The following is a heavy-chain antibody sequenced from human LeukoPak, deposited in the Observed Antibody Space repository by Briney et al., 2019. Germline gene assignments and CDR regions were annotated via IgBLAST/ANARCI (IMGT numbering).Heavy chain of an antibody. V-gene: IGHV3-9*01. D-gene: IGHD3-16*01. CDR1: GFTFDDYA. J-gene: IGHJ4*02. CDR3: AKDMGGVLGIIDY. Sequence: GRSLRLSCAASGFTFDDYAMHWVRQAPGKGLEWVSGISWNSGSIGYADSVKGRFTISRDNAKNSLYLQMNSLRAEDSALYYCAKDMGGVLGIIDYWGQGTLVTVSS. CDR2: ISWNSGSI.